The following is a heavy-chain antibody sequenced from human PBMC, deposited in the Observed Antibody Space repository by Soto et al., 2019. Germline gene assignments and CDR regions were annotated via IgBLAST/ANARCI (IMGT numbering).Heavy chain of an antibody. D-gene: IGHD3-3*01. Sequence: GGSLRLSCAASGFTFSSYAMSWVRQAPGKGLEWVSAISYSSSTIYYAHSVKGRFTISRDNAKNSLYLQMNSLGDEDTAVYYCARDYRSTIFGVVIRNYFGVDVWGQGTTVTVSS. CDR3: ARDYRSTIFGVVIRNYFGVDV. J-gene: IGHJ6*02. CDR1: GFTFSSYA. CDR2: ISYSSSTI. V-gene: IGHV3-48*02.